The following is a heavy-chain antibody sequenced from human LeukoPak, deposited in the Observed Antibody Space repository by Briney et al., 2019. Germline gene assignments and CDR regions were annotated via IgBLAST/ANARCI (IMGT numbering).Heavy chain of an antibody. D-gene: IGHD3-3*01. Sequence: TGGSLRLSCAASGFTFSSYSMNWVRQAPGKGLEWVSSISSSSSYIYYADSVKGRCTISRDNAKNSLYMQMNSMRAEYTAVYYCASYSYFWSCYYTYYFDYWGQGTLVTVSS. CDR1: GFTFSSYS. CDR3: ASYSYFWSCYYTYYFDY. J-gene: IGHJ4*02. CDR2: ISSSSSYI. V-gene: IGHV3-21*01.